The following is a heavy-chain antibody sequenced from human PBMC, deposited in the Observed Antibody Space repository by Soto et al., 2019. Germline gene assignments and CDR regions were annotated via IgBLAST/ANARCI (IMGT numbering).Heavy chain of an antibody. D-gene: IGHD3-10*01. J-gene: IGHJ4*02. V-gene: IGHV3-23*01. CDR1: GVTFSTYA. CDR3: AKQRAGFGSGSDIYYFDN. CDR2: ISGSGGST. Sequence: EVQLLESGGGLVQSGGSLRLSCIASGVTFSTYAMSWVRQAPGKGLEWVSAISGSGGSTYYADSVKGRFTISRDNSKNTLYLQMNSLRAEDTAVYYCAKQRAGFGSGSDIYYFDNWGQGTLVTVSS.